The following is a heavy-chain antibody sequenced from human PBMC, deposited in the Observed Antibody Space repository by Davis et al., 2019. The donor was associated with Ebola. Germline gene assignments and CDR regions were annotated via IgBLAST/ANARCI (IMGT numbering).Heavy chain of an antibody. V-gene: IGHV1-18*01. CDR1: GGTFSSYA. CDR3: ARDDKGGRWSWFDP. J-gene: IGHJ5*02. Sequence: AASVKVSCKASGGTFSSYAISWLRQAPGQGLEWMGWISAYNGNTNYAQKLQGRVTLTTDASTSTASMELRSLRSDDTAVYYCARDDKGGRWSWFDPWGQGTLVTVSS. D-gene: IGHD4-23*01. CDR2: ISAYNGNT.